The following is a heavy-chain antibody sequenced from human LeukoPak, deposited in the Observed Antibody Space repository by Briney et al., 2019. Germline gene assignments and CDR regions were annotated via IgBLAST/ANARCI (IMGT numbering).Heavy chain of an antibody. CDR2: MNPNSGNT. CDR3: ARSFQGVAFDI. D-gene: IGHD3-16*01. J-gene: IGHJ3*02. Sequence: GASVNVSCKASGYTFTSYDINWVRQVTGQGLEWMGWMNPNSGNTGYAQKFQGRITITRNTSISTAYMELSSLRSEDTAVYYCARSFQGVAFDIWGQGTMVTVSS. V-gene: IGHV1-8*03. CDR1: GYTFTSYD.